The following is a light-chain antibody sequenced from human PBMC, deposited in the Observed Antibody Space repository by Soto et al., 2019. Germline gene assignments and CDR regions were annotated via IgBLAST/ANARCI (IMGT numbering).Light chain of an antibody. CDR3: HQYYSFHT. V-gene: IGKV1-5*03. J-gene: IGKJ2*01. CDR2: KAS. Sequence: DIQMTQSPSTLSASVGDRVTITCRASQSILSWLAWYQQRPGKAPKLLIRKASTLESGVPSRFSGSGSGTEFTLTISSLQPDDFATYYCHQYYSFHTFGQGTTLDIK. CDR1: QSILSW.